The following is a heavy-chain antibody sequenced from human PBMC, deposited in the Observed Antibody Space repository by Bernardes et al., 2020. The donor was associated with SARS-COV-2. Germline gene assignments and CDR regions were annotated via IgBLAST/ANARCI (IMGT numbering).Heavy chain of an antibody. CDR1: GSSIGRGDY. CDR2: VYYTGTT. V-gene: IGHV4-31*03. Sequence: SETLSLTCSVSGSSIGRGDYSSWIRQFAGKGREWHGYVYYTGTTYYNSSLKSRLTISVDTSENQFSLRLSSVTAADTAVYYCARDSGPTDVRAFEIVRRGTLVTVSS. J-gene: IGHJ3*02. CDR3: ARDSGPTDVRAFEI. D-gene: IGHD3-10*01.